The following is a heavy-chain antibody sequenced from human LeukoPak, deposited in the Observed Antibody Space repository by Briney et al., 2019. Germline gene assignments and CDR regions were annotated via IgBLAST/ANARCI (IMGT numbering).Heavy chain of an antibody. CDR2: INHSGST. V-gene: IGHV4-34*01. CDR3: ARDIRYSSSWYFWFDP. Sequence: PSETLSLTCAVYGGSFSGYYWSWIRQPPGKGLEWIGEINHSGSTNYNPSLRSRVTISVDTSKNQFSLKLSSVTAADTAVYYCARDIRYSSSWYFWFDPWGQGTLVTVSS. D-gene: IGHD6-13*01. J-gene: IGHJ5*02. CDR1: GGSFSGYY.